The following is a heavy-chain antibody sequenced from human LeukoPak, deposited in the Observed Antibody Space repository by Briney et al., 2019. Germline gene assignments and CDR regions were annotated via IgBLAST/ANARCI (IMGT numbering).Heavy chain of an antibody. CDR1: GGTFSSYA. CDR2: IIPIFGTA. J-gene: IGHJ6*04. Sequence: SVKVSCKASGGTFSSYAISWVRQAPGQGLEWMGGIIPIFGTANYAQKFQGRVTITADESTSTAYMELSSLRSEDTAVYYCARGSQNLWFGEFHPTRPRKYYYYGMDVWGKRTTVTVSS. V-gene: IGHV1-69*13. D-gene: IGHD3-10*01. CDR3: ARGSQNLWFGEFHPTRPRKYYYYGMDV.